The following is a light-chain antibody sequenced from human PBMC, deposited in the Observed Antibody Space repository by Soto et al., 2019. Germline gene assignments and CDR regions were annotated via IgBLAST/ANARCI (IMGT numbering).Light chain of an antibody. CDR3: QQYHGCPST. V-gene: IGKV3-15*01. CDR2: GAS. J-gene: IGKJ1*01. Sequence: EIVLTQSPCSLSLSLGERATLTCRASQSVTSNLAWYQQKRGQAPSVLIHGASTRESGVPARFSGSGSGTDFTLTITGLQAEDSAIYYCQQYHGCPSTFGRGTKVDIK. CDR1: QSVTSN.